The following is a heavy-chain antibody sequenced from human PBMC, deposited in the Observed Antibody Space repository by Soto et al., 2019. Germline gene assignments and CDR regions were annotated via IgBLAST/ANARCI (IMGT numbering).Heavy chain of an antibody. D-gene: IGHD3-22*01. CDR1: GGSLRSGDNY. V-gene: IGHV4-30-4*01. CDR2: IYNSGST. J-gene: IGHJ3*02. CDR3: ASYYNSRGYYFAFDI. Sequence: SETLSLACSVSGGSLRSGDNYWSWIRQPPGKGLEWIGYIYNSGSTDYNPSLKSRVNISVDTSKNQFSLKLSSVTAADTAVYYCASYYNSRGYYFAFDIWGQGTMVTVSS.